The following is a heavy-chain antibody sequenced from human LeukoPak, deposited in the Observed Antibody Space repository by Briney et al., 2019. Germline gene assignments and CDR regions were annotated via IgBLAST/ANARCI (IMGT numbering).Heavy chain of an antibody. D-gene: IGHD4-17*01. J-gene: IGHJ4*02. CDR1: GFTFNSYW. Sequence: PGGSLRLSCAASGFTFNSYWMSWVRQAPGKGLEWVSCISSSSTTIYYADSVKGRFTVSRDNAKNSLYLQMNSLRVEDTAVYYCARGSDYLFDCWGQGTLVTVSS. V-gene: IGHV3-48*04. CDR3: ARGSDYLFDC. CDR2: ISSSSTTI.